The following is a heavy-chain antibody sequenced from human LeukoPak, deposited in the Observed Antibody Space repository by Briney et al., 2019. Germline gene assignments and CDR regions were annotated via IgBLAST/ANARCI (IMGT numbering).Heavy chain of an antibody. V-gene: IGHV3-74*01. Sequence: QAGGSLRLSCAACGFTFTSYWMHWVRQAPGKGLVWVSRVNSDGSSTTYAGSVKGRFTISRDNAKNTLYLQMNSLRAEDTAVYYCARGRYYGMDVWGQGTTVTVSS. CDR2: VNSDGSST. CDR1: GFTFTSYW. J-gene: IGHJ6*02. CDR3: ARGRYYGMDV.